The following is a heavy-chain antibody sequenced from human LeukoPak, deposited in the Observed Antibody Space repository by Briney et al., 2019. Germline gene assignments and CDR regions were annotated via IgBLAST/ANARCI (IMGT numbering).Heavy chain of an antibody. V-gene: IGHV3-23*01. CDR2: ISGSGGST. Sequence: GGSLRLSCAASGFTFSSYAMSWVRQAPGKGLEWVSAISGSGGSTYYADSVKGRFTISRDNSKNTLYLQMNSLRAEDTAVYYCASPYYYDSSGYYYAPDYWGQGALVTVSS. CDR1: GFTFSSYA. CDR3: ASPYYYDSSGYYYAPDY. J-gene: IGHJ4*02. D-gene: IGHD3-22*01.